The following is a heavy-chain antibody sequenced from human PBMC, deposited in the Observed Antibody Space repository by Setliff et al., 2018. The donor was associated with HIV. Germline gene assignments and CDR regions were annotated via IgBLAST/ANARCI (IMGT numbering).Heavy chain of an antibody. CDR2: ISAYNLNT. V-gene: IGHV1-18*01. D-gene: IGHD3-22*01. Sequence: ASVKVSCKVFGYTPTELSIHWVRQAPGQGLEWMGWISAYNLNTNYAQKFQGRVTMTTDTSASTGYMELRSLRSDDTAVYYCARAYYHDSSGYQGFDYWGQGTLVTVSS. CDR3: ARAYYHDSSGYQGFDY. J-gene: IGHJ4*02. CDR1: GYTPTELS.